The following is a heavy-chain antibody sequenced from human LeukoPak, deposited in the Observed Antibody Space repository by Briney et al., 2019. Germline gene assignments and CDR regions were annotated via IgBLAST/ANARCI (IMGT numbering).Heavy chain of an antibody. CDR2: ISGSSSTI. CDR1: GFTFSSYS. CDR3: ARGSTYYDSSGQVPFDY. Sequence: GGSLRLSCAAFGFTFSSYSMNWVRQAPGKGLEWGSYISGSSSTIYYADSVKGRFTISRDNGKNTLYLQMNSLRAEDTAVYYCARGSTYYDSSGQVPFDYWGQGTLVTVSS. D-gene: IGHD3-22*01. V-gene: IGHV3-48*01. J-gene: IGHJ4*02.